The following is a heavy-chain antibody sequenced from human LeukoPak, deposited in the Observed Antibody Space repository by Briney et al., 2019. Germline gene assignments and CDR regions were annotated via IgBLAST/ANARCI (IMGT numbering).Heavy chain of an antibody. Sequence: ASVKVSCKASGYTFTGHFIHWVRPAPGQGLEWMGIINPDNGITSYAQRLQGRVTMTSDTSTSTHYMDLSSPRSDDTAVYFCARAPDTSGYFAQPNFDYWGQGTLVTVSS. CDR2: INPDNGIT. D-gene: IGHD3-22*01. CDR1: GYTFTGHF. CDR3: ARAPDTSGYFAQPNFDY. J-gene: IGHJ4*02. V-gene: IGHV1-46*01.